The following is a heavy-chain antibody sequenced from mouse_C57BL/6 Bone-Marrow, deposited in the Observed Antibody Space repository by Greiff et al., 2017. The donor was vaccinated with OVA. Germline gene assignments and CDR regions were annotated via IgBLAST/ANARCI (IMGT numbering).Heavy chain of an antibody. Sequence: QVQLQQPGAELVKPGASVKLSCKASGYTFTSYWMHWVKQRPGQGLEWIGMIHPNSGSTNYNEKFKSKATLTVDKSSSTAYMQLSSLTSEDSAVYYCARDGVLRSYFDYWGQGTTLTVSS. CDR3: ARDGVLRSYFDY. CDR2: IHPNSGST. CDR1: GYTFTSYW. D-gene: IGHD1-1*01. J-gene: IGHJ2*01. V-gene: IGHV1-64*01.